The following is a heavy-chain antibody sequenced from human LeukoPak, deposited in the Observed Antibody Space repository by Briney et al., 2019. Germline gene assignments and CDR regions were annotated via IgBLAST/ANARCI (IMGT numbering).Heavy chain of an antibody. J-gene: IGHJ4*02. Sequence: SETLSLTCAVSGYSISSGYYWGWIRHPPGKGLEWLGSIYHSGSTYYNPSLKSRVTISVDTSKNQFSLKLSSVTAADTAVYYCARLTHGYSYGYVYWGQGTLVTVSS. V-gene: IGHV4-38-2*01. CDR1: GYSISSGYY. D-gene: IGHD5-18*01. CDR2: IYHSGST. CDR3: ARLTHGYSYGYVY.